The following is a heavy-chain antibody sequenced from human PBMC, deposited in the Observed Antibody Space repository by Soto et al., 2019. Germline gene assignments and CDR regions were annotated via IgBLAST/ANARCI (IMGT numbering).Heavy chain of an antibody. CDR3: SRGGSTWPFDY. J-gene: IGHJ4*02. CDR2: INPSGGST. V-gene: IGHV1-46*03. Sequence: ASVKVSFKASGYTFTTYYMHWVRQAPGQGLEWMGMINPSGGSTSYAQKFQDRVTMTRDTSTSTVYMELSSLRSEDTAVYYCSRGGSTWPFDYWGQGTPVTVSS. D-gene: IGHD3-10*01. CDR1: GYTFTTYY.